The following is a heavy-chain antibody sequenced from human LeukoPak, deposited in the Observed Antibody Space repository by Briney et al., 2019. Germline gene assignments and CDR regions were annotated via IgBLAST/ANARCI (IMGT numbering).Heavy chain of an antibody. CDR1: GFTFSSYG. CDR3: ARATGDY. D-gene: IGHD3-10*01. J-gene: IGHJ4*02. Sequence: GGSLRLSCAASGFTFSSYGMHWVRRAPGKGLEWVAVISYDGSNKYYADSVKGRFTISRDNSKNTLYLQMNSLRAEDTAVYYCARATGDYWGQGTLVTVSS. CDR2: ISYDGSNK. V-gene: IGHV3-30*03.